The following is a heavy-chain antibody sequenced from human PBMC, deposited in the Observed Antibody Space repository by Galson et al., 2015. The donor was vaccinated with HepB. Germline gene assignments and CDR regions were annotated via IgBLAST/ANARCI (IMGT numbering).Heavy chain of an antibody. CDR3: ARDRGYSNPRSPYFDY. J-gene: IGHJ4*02. CDR2: IIPIFGTA. V-gene: IGHV1-69*01. Sequence: SGGTFSSYAIGWVRQAPGQGLEWMGGIIPIFGTANYAQKFQGRATITADESTSTAYMELSSLRSEDTAVYYCARDRGYSNPRSPYFDYWGQGTLVTVSS. CDR1: GGTFSSYA. D-gene: IGHD4-11*01.